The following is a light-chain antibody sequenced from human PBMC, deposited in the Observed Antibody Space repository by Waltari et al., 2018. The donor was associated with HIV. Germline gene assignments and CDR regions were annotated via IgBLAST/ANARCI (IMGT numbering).Light chain of an antibody. V-gene: IGKV1-27*01. CDR1: QDIGNY. CDR3: QKYNSAPLT. CDR2: SAS. Sequence: DIPMTQSPSSLSASVGDRVTITCRASQDIGNYLAWFQQKPGKVPKLLIYSASSLQSGVPSRFSSNGSGTDFALTISRLRPEDVATYYCQKYNSAPLTFGGGTKVEI. J-gene: IGKJ4*01.